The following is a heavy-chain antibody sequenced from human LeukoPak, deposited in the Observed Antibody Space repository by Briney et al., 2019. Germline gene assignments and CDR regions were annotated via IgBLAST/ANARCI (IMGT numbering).Heavy chain of an antibody. CDR3: ARAHFWSGYTIDY. Sequence: SSETLSLTCPVAGGSISSYYWSWIRQPPGKGLEWIGSIYYTGSTNSNPSLKSRVTISVDTSKNQFSLKLGSVTGADTAVYYCARAHFWSGYTIDYWGQGTPVTVSS. V-gene: IGHV4-59*01. D-gene: IGHD3-3*02. CDR1: GGSISSYY. J-gene: IGHJ4*02. CDR2: IYYTGST.